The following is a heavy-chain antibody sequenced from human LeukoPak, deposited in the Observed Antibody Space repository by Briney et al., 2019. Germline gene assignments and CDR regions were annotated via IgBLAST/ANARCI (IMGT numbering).Heavy chain of an antibody. V-gene: IGHV1-3*01. D-gene: IGHD6-13*01. CDR2: INAGNGNT. CDR3: ARARYSSSWHFDY. J-gene: IGHJ4*02. Sequence: ASVKVSCTASGYTFTSYAMHWVRQATGQRLEWMGWINAGNGNTKYSQKFQGRVTITRDTSASTAYMELSSLRSEGTAVYYCARARYSSSWHFDYWGQGTLVTVSS. CDR1: GYTFTSYA.